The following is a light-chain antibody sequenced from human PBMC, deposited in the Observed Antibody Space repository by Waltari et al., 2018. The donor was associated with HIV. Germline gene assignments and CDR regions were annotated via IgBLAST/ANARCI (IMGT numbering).Light chain of an antibody. CDR2: AAS. J-gene: IGKJ2*01. CDR3: QQYDTLYT. CDR1: QDIGKY. V-gene: IGKV1-33*01. Sequence: TQSPSSLSASVRDRVTITCQASQDIGKYLNWYQQKPGKVPKLLIYAASSLQPGVPSRFSGSGSGTYFTFAISSLQPEDVGTYYCQQYDTLYTFGQGT.